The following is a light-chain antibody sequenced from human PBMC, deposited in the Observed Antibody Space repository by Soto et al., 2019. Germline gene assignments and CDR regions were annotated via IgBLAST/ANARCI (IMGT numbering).Light chain of an antibody. CDR2: DTS. CDR1: QSVDRF. V-gene: IGKV3-11*01. J-gene: IGKJ1*01. Sequence: EIVLTQSTATLSFSPGERATLSCRASQSVDRFLAWYQQKPGQAPRLLIYDTSNRVTGIPARISGSGSGTDFTLTISSLEPEDFAVYYCQQCGSSRRTFGQGTKVDIK. CDR3: QQCGSSRRT.